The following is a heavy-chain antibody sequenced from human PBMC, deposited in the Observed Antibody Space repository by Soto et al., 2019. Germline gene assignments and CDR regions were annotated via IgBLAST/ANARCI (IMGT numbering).Heavy chain of an antibody. CDR2: ISGGGTGT. CDR3: ANTMMVVCNQSWIDN. Sequence: AGGSLRLSCAASGFTFDNYAMSWVRQAPGKGPEWVSTISGGGTGTYYADSVRGRFTVSRDNSMNTVYLQMDSLRAEDTAVYYCANTMMVVCNQSWIDNWGPGILVTVSS. V-gene: IGHV3-23*01. J-gene: IGHJ4*02. D-gene: IGHD3-22*01. CDR1: GFTFDNYA.